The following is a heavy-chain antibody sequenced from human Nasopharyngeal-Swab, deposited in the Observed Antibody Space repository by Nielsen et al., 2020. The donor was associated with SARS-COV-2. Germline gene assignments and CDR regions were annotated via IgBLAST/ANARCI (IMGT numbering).Heavy chain of an antibody. D-gene: IGHD4-17*01. J-gene: IGHJ4*02. Sequence: GESLKISCAASGVTFSSYSMNWVRQAPGKGLEWVSYISTSSRTIYYADSVKGRFTISRDNARNSLYLQMNSLRDEDTAVYYCARRYGDYEGSFEYWGQGTLVTVSS. CDR2: ISTSSRTI. V-gene: IGHV3-48*02. CDR1: GVTFSSYS. CDR3: ARRYGDYEGSFEY.